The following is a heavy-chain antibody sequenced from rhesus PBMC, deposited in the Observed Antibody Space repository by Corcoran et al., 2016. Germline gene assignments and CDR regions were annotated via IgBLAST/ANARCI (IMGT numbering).Heavy chain of an antibody. J-gene: IGHJ4*01. CDR2: IYGSGSST. D-gene: IGHD1-1*01. CDR3: ASSKYSWNSACDY. Sequence: QLQLQESGPGLVEPSETLSVTCAVSGGSISSSYWRLIRQAPGKGLEWIGYIYGSGSSTNYNPYRQSRVTLSVDTSKNQLARKLSAVTAADTAVYYCASSKYSWNSACDYWGQGVLVTVSS. CDR1: GGSISSSY. V-gene: IGHV4-169*02.